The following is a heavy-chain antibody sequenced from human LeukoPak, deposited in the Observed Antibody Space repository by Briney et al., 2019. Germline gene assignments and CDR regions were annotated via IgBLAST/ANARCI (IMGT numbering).Heavy chain of an antibody. CDR2: ISADGRST. J-gene: IGHJ4*02. Sequence: GGSLRLPCVASGFTFTSYAMSWVRQAPGKGLEWVSAISADGRSTYHADSVKGRFTISRDISKNTLYLQMNSLRAEDTAVYYCAKVAGSSGYYPEFWGQGTLVTVSS. V-gene: IGHV3-23*01. CDR1: GFTFTSYA. CDR3: AKVAGSSGYYPEF. D-gene: IGHD3-22*01.